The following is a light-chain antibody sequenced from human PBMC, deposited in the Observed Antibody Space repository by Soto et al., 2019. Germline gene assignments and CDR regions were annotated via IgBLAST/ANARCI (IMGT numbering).Light chain of an antibody. Sequence: DIQMTQSPFSLSAPVGDRVTITCRASQGISNYLAWYQQKPGKVPKLLIYAASTLQSGVPSRFSGSGSGTDFTLTISGLQPEDVATYYCQKYNSAPRTFGPGTKVDIK. CDR2: AAS. J-gene: IGKJ3*01. V-gene: IGKV1-27*01. CDR1: QGISNY. CDR3: QKYNSAPRT.